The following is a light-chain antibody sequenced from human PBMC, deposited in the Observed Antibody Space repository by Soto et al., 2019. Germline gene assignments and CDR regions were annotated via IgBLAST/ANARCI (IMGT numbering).Light chain of an antibody. V-gene: IGKV1-5*01. CDR3: QQYNTLGT. CDR2: DVS. J-gene: IGKJ1*01. CDR1: QTISTW. Sequence: DIQTTQTPSTLSASGGHRDTITCRASQTISTWLAWYQPKPGKAPKLLIYDVSTLGSGVPSRFSVSGSGTDYTLTLRSLQPDDSATDDCQQYNTLGTVGQGTKVEIK.